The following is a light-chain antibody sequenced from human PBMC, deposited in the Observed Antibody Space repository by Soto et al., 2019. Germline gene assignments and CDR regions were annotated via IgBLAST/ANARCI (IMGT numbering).Light chain of an antibody. V-gene: IGKV1-39*01. CDR1: QSISTY. Sequence: DIQITQSPDSLSASVGDRVTITCRASQSISTYLHWYQQKPGKAPKLLVHSVSNLQSGVPSRFTGSGSGTDFTLTISSLQPEDFATYFCQQSSSGPFTFGQGTKLEI. CDR2: SVS. CDR3: QQSSSGPFT. J-gene: IGKJ2*01.